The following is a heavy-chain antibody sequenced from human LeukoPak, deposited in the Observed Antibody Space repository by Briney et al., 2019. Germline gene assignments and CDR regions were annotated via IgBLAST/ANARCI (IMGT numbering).Heavy chain of an antibody. J-gene: IGHJ4*02. CDR3: AREAGYCSGGSCYYYYFDY. V-gene: IGHV4-34*01. Sequence: SETLSLTCAVYGGSFSGYYWSWIRQPPGKGLEWIGEINHSVSTNYNPSLKSRVTISVDTSKNQFSLKLSSVTAADTAVYYCAREAGYCSGGSCYYYYFDYWGQGTLVTVSS. D-gene: IGHD2-15*01. CDR1: GGSFSGYY. CDR2: INHSVST.